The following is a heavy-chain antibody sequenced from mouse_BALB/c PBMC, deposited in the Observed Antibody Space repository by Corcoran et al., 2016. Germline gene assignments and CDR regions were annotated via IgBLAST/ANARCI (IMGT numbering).Heavy chain of an antibody. CDR3: AREVPGGNPFDY. CDR1: GYTFTSYV. CDR2: IYPYNDGT. V-gene: IGHV1S136*01. D-gene: IGHD2-1*01. Sequence: EVQLQQSGPELVKPGASVKMSCKASGYTFTSYVIHWVKQKPGQGLEWIGYIYPYNDGTKYNEKFKGKATLTSDKSSSAAYMEFSNLTSEDSVVYYCAREVPGGNPFDYWGQGTTLTVSS. J-gene: IGHJ2*01.